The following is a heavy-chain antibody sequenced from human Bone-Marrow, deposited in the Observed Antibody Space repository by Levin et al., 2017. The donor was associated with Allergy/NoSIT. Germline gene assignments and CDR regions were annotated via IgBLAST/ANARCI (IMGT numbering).Heavy chain of an antibody. V-gene: IGHV3-23*01. CDR3: TKDRVTGMPYTNYMHH. CDR1: GFTFSSYA. D-gene: IGHD1-20*01. J-gene: IGHJ6*03. CDR2: ISGSGDSI. Sequence: GESLKISCAASGFTFSSYAMSWVRQAPGKGLEWVAGISGSGDSIYYGDFVKGRFSISRDNSRETMYLQMTSLRAEDTAVYFCTKDRVTGMPYTNYMHHWGPGTTVIVSS.